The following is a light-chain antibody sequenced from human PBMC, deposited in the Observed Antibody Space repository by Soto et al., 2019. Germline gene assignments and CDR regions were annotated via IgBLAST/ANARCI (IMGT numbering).Light chain of an antibody. CDR3: QHSYSTPFT. CDR2: AAS. CDR1: QSISSY. Sequence: DIQMTQSPSSLSASVGDRVTITCRASQSISSYLNWYQHKPGKAPKLLIYAASSLQSGVPSRFSGSGSGTDFTLTISTLQPEDFATYYCQHSYSTPFTFGPGTKVEIK. V-gene: IGKV1-39*01. J-gene: IGKJ3*01.